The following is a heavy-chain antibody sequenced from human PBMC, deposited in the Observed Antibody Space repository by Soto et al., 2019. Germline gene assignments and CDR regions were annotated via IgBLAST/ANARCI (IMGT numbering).Heavy chain of an antibody. Sequence: TSETLSLTCTVSGGSISSGSYYWGCIRQPPGKGLEWIGSIYYGGNTYYNPSLKSRVTVSVDTSKNQFSLNLSSVTAADTAVYYCAVGRGYNWNDYYFDYWGLGTLVTVSS. D-gene: IGHD1-20*01. CDR2: IYYGGNT. CDR3: AVGRGYNWNDYYFDY. J-gene: IGHJ4*02. V-gene: IGHV4-39*01. CDR1: GGSISSGSYY.